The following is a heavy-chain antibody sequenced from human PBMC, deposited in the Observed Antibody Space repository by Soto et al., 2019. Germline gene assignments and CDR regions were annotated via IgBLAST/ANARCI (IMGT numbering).Heavy chain of an antibody. CDR1: GGSVSSGGNY. Sequence: QLQLQESGPGLVKPSETLSITCAVSGGSVSSGGNYWGWIRQSPGKGLEWIGSVHDTGTTHYNPSITSRVTISVNTSKNQFSLNVNSVTAADPAVYYCARGLSSPSAAGVWAQGTLVTVSS. CDR3: ARGLSSPSAAGV. CDR2: VHDTGTT. V-gene: IGHV4-39*01. J-gene: IGHJ1*01. D-gene: IGHD6-6*01.